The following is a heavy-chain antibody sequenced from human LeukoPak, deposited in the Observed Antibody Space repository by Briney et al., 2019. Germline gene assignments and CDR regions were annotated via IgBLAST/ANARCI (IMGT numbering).Heavy chain of an antibody. CDR2: INPSGGTT. Sequence: GASVKVSCKASGCTFTSYYMHLVRQAPGQGLEWMGIINPSGGTTSYAQKFQGRVTMTRDTSTSTVYMELSSLRSEDTALYYCARGSWYRNDYWGQGTLVTVSS. CDR1: GCTFTSYY. CDR3: ARGSWYRNDY. D-gene: IGHD6-13*01. V-gene: IGHV1-46*01. J-gene: IGHJ4*02.